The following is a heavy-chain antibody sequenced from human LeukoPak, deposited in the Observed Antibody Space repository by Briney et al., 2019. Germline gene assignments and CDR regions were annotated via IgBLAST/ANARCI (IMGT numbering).Heavy chain of an antibody. Sequence: PGGSLRLSCSASGFPFSSYAMHWVRQAPGKGLEYVSAISDSGGSTYYADSVMGRFTISRDNAKNSLYLQMNSLRAEDTAVYYCARDSCSGGSCYSDYWGQGTLVTVSS. J-gene: IGHJ4*02. CDR3: ARDSCSGGSCYSDY. CDR1: GFPFSSYA. V-gene: IGHV3-64*04. D-gene: IGHD2-15*01. CDR2: ISDSGGST.